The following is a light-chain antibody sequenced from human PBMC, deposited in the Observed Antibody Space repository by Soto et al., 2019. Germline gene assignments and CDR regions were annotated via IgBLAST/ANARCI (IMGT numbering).Light chain of an antibody. J-gene: IGKJ4*02. CDR3: QQRSNWPST. CDR1: QSVGGY. Sequence: EILVTQSPATLSLSPGNRVTLSCMSLQSVGGYLAWYQQKPGQAPRLLIYDASHRATGIPARFSGSGSGTDFKLTITSLEPEDVEVYDCQQRSNWPSTFDGGTKVEF. V-gene: IGKV3-11*01. CDR2: DAS.